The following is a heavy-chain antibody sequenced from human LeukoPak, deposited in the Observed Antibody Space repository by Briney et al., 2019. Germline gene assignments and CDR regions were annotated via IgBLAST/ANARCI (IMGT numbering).Heavy chain of an antibody. CDR3: AKDMGYDSSGYSGFDY. V-gene: IGHV3-9*01. J-gene: IGHJ4*02. CDR2: ISWNSGSI. CDR1: GFTFDDYA. D-gene: IGHD3-22*01. Sequence: GGSLRLSCAASGFTFDDYAMHWVRQAPGKGLEWVSGISWNSGSIGYADSVEGRFTISRDNAKNSLYLQMNSLRAEDTALYYCAKDMGYDSSGYSGFDYWGQGTLVTVSS.